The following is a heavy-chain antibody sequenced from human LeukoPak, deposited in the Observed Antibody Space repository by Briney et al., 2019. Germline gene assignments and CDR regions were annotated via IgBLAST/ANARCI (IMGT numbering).Heavy chain of an antibody. Sequence: GGPLRLSCAASGFTFSSYGMSWVRQAPGKGLEWVSAISGSGGSTYYADSVKGRFTISRDNSKNTLYLQMNSLRAEDTAVYYCAKVPYDYGDYVGDDAFDIWGQGTMVTVSS. CDR3: AKVPYDYGDYVGDDAFDI. D-gene: IGHD4-17*01. CDR1: GFTFSSYG. J-gene: IGHJ3*02. CDR2: ISGSGGST. V-gene: IGHV3-23*01.